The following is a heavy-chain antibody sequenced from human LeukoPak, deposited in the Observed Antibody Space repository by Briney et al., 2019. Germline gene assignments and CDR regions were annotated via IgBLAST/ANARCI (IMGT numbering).Heavy chain of an antibody. V-gene: IGHV3-21*01. J-gene: IGHJ4*02. CDR2: ISGSNSYI. Sequence: ETLSLTCTVSGGSIRSSYYYWGWIRQAPGKGLEWVSSISGSNSYIFYADSVKGRFTVSRDNAKDSLYLQMNSLRAEDTAVYYCARALTTLTYEGYWGQGTLVTVSS. CDR3: ARALTTLTYEGY. CDR1: GGSIRSSYYY. D-gene: IGHD1-1*01.